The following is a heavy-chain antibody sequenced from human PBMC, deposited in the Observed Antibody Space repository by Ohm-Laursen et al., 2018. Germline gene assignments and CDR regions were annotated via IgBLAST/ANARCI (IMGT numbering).Heavy chain of an antibody. CDR1: GFTFSNFW. CDR2: IKRKADGETT. Sequence: SLRLSCAASGFTFSNFWMNRVRQAPGKGLEWVGRIKRKADGETTDYAAPVKDRLTISRDDSKTTLYLQMNSLKTEDTAVYYCATGLPADDAFNIWGQGTMVTVSS. CDR3: ATGLPADDAFNI. V-gene: IGHV3-15*01. J-gene: IGHJ3*02.